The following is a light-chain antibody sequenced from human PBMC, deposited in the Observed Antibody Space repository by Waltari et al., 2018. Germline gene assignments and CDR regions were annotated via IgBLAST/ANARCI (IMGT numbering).Light chain of an antibody. CDR2: KAS. CDR1: KSVSNW. V-gene: IGKV1-5*03. Sequence: DIQMTQSPSTLSASVGDRVTITCRASKSVSNWLAWYQQKPVNAPTRLIYKASTLESGVPSRFSGSRSGTEFTLTISSLQPDDFATYYCQQYNSYSLLTCGGGTKVEIK. CDR3: QQYNSYSLLT. J-gene: IGKJ4*01.